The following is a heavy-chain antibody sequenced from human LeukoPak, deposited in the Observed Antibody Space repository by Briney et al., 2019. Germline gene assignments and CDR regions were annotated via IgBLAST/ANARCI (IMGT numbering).Heavy chain of an antibody. CDR2: IYSSGST. J-gene: IGHJ6*03. V-gene: IGHV4-59*01. D-gene: IGHD3-10*01. Sequence: SETLSLTCNVSGGSIRGYYWSWIRQPPGKGLEWGGYIYSSGSTNYNPSLKSRVTMSVDTSKNQFSLKVSSVTAADTAVYYCARVFDSGSQAYFYYMDVWGKGTTVTISS. CDR1: GGSIRGYY. CDR3: ARVFDSGSQAYFYYMDV.